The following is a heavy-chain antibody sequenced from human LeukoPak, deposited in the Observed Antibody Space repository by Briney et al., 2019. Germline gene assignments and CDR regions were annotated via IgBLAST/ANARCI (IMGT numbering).Heavy chain of an antibody. Sequence: KPGGPLRLSCAASGFTFRDYYMRWIRQAPGKGLEWVSYSSKSRSSTNYADSVKGRFSISRDNAKNSLYLQLNSLTAEDTAVYYCARVMSSGSPLDYWGQGTLVTVSS. CDR2: SSKSRSST. V-gene: IGHV3-11*05. CDR1: GFTFRDYY. CDR3: ARVMSSGSPLDY. D-gene: IGHD3-10*01. J-gene: IGHJ4*02.